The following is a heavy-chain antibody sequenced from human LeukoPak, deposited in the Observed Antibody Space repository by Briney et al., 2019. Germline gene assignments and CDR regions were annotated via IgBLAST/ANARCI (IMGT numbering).Heavy chain of an antibody. V-gene: IGHV4-59*01. CDR1: GGPISSYY. D-gene: IGHD2-2*01. CDR2: IYYSGST. CDR3: ARWADCSNISCRKGFDY. Sequence: SETLSLTCTVSGGPISSYYWIWIRQPPGKGLEWIGYIYYSGSTSYNPSLKSRVTISVDTSKNQFSLNLSPVTAADTAVYYCARWADCSNISCRKGFDYWGQGTLVTVSS. J-gene: IGHJ4*02.